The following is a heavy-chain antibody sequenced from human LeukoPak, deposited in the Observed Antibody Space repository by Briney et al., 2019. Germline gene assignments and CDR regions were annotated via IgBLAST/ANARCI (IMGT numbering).Heavy chain of an antibody. Sequence: ASVKVSCKVSGYTLTELSMHWVRQAPGKGLEWMGGFDPEDGETIYAQKFQGRVTMTEDTSTDTAYMELSSLRSEDTAVHYCATSGTNPTYYYYYMDVWGKGTTVTVSS. CDR2: FDPEDGET. J-gene: IGHJ6*03. D-gene: IGHD1-14*01. CDR1: GYTLTELS. CDR3: ATSGTNPTYYYYYMDV. V-gene: IGHV1-24*01.